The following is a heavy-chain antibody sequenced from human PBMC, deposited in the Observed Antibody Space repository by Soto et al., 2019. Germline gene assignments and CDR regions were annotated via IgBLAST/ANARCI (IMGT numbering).Heavy chain of an antibody. CDR3: TRGLLTDYFDY. V-gene: IGHV3-30-3*01. CDR2: ISYDGSSQ. CDR1: GFTFDTSA. J-gene: IGHJ4*02. Sequence: QVQLVESGGGVVQSGRSLRLSCAASGFTFDTSAMHWVRQAPGKGLEWVAVISYDGSSQFYAGSVKGRLTVPRDNSKNTLYLQVNNLRNDDTAVYYCTRGLLTDYFDYWGQGALVTVSS.